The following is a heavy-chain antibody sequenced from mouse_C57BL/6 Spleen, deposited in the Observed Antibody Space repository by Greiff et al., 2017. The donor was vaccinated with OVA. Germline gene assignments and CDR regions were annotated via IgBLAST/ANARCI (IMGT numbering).Heavy chain of an antibody. V-gene: IGHV1-62-2*01. CDR3: ARHEKGYDYDDGFAY. D-gene: IGHD2-4*01. Sequence: VKLVESGAELVKPGASVKLSCKASGYTFTEYTIHWVKQRSGQGLEWIGWFYPGSGSIKYNEKFKDKATLTADKSSSTVYMELSRLTSEDSAVYFCARHEKGYDYDDGFAYWGQGTLVTVSA. CDR1: GYTFTEYT. J-gene: IGHJ3*01. CDR2: FYPGSGSI.